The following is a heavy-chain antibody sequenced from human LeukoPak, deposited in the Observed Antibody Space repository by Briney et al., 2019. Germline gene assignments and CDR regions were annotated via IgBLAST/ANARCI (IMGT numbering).Heavy chain of an antibody. CDR3: ARDNSYYYGSGSPGY. CDR1: GFAFSSYW. CDR2: IKRDGSDT. Sequence: GGSLRLSCAASGFAFSSYWMSWVRQAPGKGLEWVANIKRDGSDTSYVDSVKGRFTISRDNAKNSLYLQMNSLRAEETAVYYCARDNSYYYGSGSPGYWGQGTLVTVSS. D-gene: IGHD3-10*01. V-gene: IGHV3-7*01. J-gene: IGHJ4*02.